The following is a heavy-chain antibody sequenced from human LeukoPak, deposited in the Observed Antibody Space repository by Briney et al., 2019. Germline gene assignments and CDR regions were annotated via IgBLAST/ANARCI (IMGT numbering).Heavy chain of an antibody. J-gene: IGHJ3*02. Sequence: SETLSLTCTVSGGSISSSSYYWGWIRQPPGKGLEWIGSIYYSGSTYYNPSLKSRVTISVDTSKNQFSLKLSSVTAADTAVYYCARIKGYSGYPDAFDIWGQGTMVTVSS. CDR1: GGSISSSSYY. CDR3: ARIKGYSGYPDAFDI. V-gene: IGHV4-39*07. CDR2: IYYSGST. D-gene: IGHD5-12*01.